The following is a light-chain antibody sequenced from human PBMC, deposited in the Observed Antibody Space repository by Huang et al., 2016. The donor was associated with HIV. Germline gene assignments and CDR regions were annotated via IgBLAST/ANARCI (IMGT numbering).Light chain of an antibody. CDR2: GAS. J-gene: IGKJ2*01. V-gene: IGKV3D-15*01. CDR3: QQYNDWPPYT. CDR1: QSINNN. Sequence: EIVMTQSPATLSVSPGERATLSCRASQSINNNLAWYQQKPGQAPRLLIFGASSRATGSPARFSGSGSGTDFTLTISSLQPEDFVVYYCQQYNDWPPYTFGQGTKLEIK.